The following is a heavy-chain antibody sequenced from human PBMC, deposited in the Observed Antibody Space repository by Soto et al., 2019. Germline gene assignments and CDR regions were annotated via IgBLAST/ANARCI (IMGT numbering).Heavy chain of an antibody. V-gene: IGHV5-51*04. J-gene: IGHJ3*02. CDR2: IYPGDSDT. Sequence: GESLKISCKGSGYSFTSYWIGWVRQMPGKGLEWMGIIYPGDSDTRYSPSFQGQVTISADKPISTAYLQWSSLKASDTAMYYCARGDVVAPAVNDAFDIWGQGTMVTVSS. D-gene: IGHD2-2*01. CDR1: GYSFTSYW. CDR3: ARGDVVAPAVNDAFDI.